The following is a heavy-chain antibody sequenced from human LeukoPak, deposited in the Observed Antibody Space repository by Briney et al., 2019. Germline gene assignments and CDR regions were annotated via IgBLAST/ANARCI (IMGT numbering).Heavy chain of an antibody. J-gene: IGHJ6*02. CDR1: GFTFSDYY. D-gene: IGHD3-10*01. CDR2: ISSSGSTI. V-gene: IGHV3-11*04. Sequence: GGSLRLSCAASGFTFSDYYMSWIRQAPGKGLEWVSYISSSGSTIYYADSVKGRFTISRDNAKNTLYLQMNSLRAEDTAVYYCARDVYGSGSYGYYYYGMDVWGQGTTVTVSS. CDR3: ARDVYGSGSYGYYYYGMDV.